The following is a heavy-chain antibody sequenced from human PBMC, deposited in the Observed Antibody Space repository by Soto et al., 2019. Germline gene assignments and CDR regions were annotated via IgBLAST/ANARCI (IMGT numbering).Heavy chain of an antibody. CDR1: GGSISSYY. J-gene: IGHJ4*02. V-gene: IGHV4-59*01. CDR3: ARVQSSSRPSTIFAY. CDR2: IYYSGST. D-gene: IGHD6-13*01. Sequence: SETLSLTCTVSGGSISSYYWSWIRQPPGKGLEWIGYIYYSGSTNYNPSLKSRVTISVDTSKNQFSLKLSSVTAADTAVYSCARVQSSSRPSTIFAYWGQGPLVTVSS.